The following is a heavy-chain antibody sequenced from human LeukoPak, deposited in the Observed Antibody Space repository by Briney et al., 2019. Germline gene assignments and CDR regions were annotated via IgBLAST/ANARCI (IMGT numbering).Heavy chain of an antibody. V-gene: IGHV4-61*02. CDR3: AGHWGYSYGSYYYYYMDV. CDR1: GGSISSGSYY. D-gene: IGHD5-18*01. J-gene: IGHJ6*03. CDR2: IYTSGST. Sequence: KSSQTLSLTCTVSGGSISSGSYYWSWIRQPAGKGLEWIGRIYTSGSTNYNPSLKSRVTISVDTSKNQFSLKLSSVTAADTAVYYCAGHWGYSYGSYYYYYMDVWGKGTTVTVSS.